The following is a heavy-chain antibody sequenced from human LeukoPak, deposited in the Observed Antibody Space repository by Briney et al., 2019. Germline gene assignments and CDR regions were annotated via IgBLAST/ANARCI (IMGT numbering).Heavy chain of an antibody. D-gene: IGHD1-26*01. CDR1: GGSISSYY. V-gene: IGHV4-59*12. CDR2: ISLRGLT. CDR3: SRESGPFSPFGF. J-gene: IGHJ4*02. Sequence: PSETLSLTCTVSGGSISSYYWSWIRQPPGQGLEWIGEISLRGLTNYNPSLRSRLTMSLDESKNQVSLNLTSVTAADTAVYYCSRESGPFSPFGFWGQGTLVSVHS.